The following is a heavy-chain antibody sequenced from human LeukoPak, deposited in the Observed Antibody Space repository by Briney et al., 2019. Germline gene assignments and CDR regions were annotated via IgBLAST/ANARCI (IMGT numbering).Heavy chain of an antibody. J-gene: IGHJ4*02. D-gene: IGHD2/OR15-2a*01. V-gene: IGHV3-21*01. CDR1: GFTFSSHG. CDR3: ARDFLLDPL. Sequence: PGGSLRLSCAASGFTFSSHGMNWVRQAPGKGLEWVSSISSSSDYIYYADSVKGRFTISRDNAKNSLYLQMNSLRAEDTAIYYCARDFLLDPLWGQGTLVTVSS. CDR2: ISSSSDYI.